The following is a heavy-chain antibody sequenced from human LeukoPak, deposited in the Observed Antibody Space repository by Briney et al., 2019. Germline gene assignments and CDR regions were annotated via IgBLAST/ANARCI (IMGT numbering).Heavy chain of an antibody. J-gene: IGHJ6*02. Sequence: GSSVKVSCKASGGTFSSYTTSWVRQAPGQGLEWMGRIIPILGIANYAQKFQGRVTITADKSTSTAYMELSSLRSEDTAVYYCARDMGYCSSTSCYRIDYYYYYGMDVWGQGTTVTVSS. CDR3: ARDMGYCSSTSCYRIDYYYYYGMDV. CDR2: IIPILGIA. CDR1: GGTFSSYT. V-gene: IGHV1-69*04. D-gene: IGHD2-2*01.